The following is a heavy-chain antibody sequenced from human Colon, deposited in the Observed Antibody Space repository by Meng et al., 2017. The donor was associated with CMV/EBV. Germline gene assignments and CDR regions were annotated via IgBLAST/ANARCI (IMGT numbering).Heavy chain of an antibody. D-gene: IGHD2-2*01. J-gene: IGHJ4*02. Sequence: SETLSLTCTVSGDSFNAYYWSWIRQSPGKGLEWIGYVFHSGTNYNPSRKSRVTMSADASRNQFSLRLNSVTAADTAVYYCARGQGYCTSANCLKYYFDFWGQGALVTVPQ. CDR2: VFHSGT. V-gene: IGHV4-59*01. CDR3: ARGQGYCTSANCLKYYFDF. CDR1: GDSFNAYY.